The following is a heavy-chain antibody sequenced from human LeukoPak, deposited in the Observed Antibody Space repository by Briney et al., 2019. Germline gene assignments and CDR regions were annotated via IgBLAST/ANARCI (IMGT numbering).Heavy chain of an antibody. CDR2: IWYDGSNK. D-gene: IGHD4-17*01. CDR1: GFTFSSYG. CDR3: ARGSRYGDYGLRYFDL. V-gene: IGHV3-33*01. Sequence: PGGSLRLSCAASGFTFSSYGMHWVRQAPGKGLEWVAVIWYDGSNKHYADSVKGRFTISRDNSKNTLYLQMNSLRAEDTAVYYCARGSRYGDYGLRYFDLWGRGTLVTVSS. J-gene: IGHJ2*01.